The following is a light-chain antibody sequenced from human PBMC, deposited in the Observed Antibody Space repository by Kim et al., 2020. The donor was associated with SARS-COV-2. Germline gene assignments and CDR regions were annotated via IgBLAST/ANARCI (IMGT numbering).Light chain of an antibody. CDR1: QSVSSN. V-gene: IGKV3-15*01. Sequence: VAPGERATLSCRASQSVSSNLAWFQQKPGQAPRLLIYGASTRASGVPARFSGSGSGTEFTLTISSLQSEDFAVYYCQQFNNWPLYSFGQGTKLEI. CDR3: QQFNNWPLYS. CDR2: GAS. J-gene: IGKJ2*03.